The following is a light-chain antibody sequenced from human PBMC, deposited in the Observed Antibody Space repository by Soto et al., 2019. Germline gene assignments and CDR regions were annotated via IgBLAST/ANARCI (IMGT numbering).Light chain of an antibody. Sequence: ALTQAPGALSPSPGARATLSWNASQTISNTFLAWYQRRPGQAPSLLIYGASGRATGIPDRFSGSGSGTDFTLTISRLEPEDFAVYYRQQFGVSPTLGGGNKGDIK. CDR3: QQFGVSPT. V-gene: IGKV3-20*01. CDR2: GAS. CDR1: QTISNTF. J-gene: IGKJ3*01.